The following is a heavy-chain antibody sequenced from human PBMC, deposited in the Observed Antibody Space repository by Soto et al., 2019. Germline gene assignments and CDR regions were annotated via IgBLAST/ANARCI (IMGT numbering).Heavy chain of an antibody. Sequence: QVQLQQWGAGLLKPSETLSLTCAVYGGSVSGYYWSWIRQPPGKGLEWIGEINHSGSTNYNPSLKSRVTISVDTSKNQFSLQLSSVTAADTAVYYCASDPRPIVLRFYLRWFDPWGQGTLVTVSS. CDR1: GGSVSGYY. D-gene: IGHD3-3*01. V-gene: IGHV4-34*01. CDR2: INHSGST. J-gene: IGHJ5*02. CDR3: ASDPRPIVLRFYLRWFDP.